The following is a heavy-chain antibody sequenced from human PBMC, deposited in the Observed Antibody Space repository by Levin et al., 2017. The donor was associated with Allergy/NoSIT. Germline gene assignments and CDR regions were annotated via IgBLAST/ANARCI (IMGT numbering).Heavy chain of an antibody. Sequence: MPSETLSLTCTVSGGSISSYYWSWIRQPPGKGLEWIGYIYYSGSTNYNPSLKSRVTISVDTSKNQFSLKLSSVTAADTAVYYCARLLYYYDSSGYQIDAFDIWGQGTMVTVSS. CDR2: IYYSGST. D-gene: IGHD3-22*01. CDR1: GGSISSYY. J-gene: IGHJ3*02. V-gene: IGHV4-59*08. CDR3: ARLLYYYDSSGYQIDAFDI.